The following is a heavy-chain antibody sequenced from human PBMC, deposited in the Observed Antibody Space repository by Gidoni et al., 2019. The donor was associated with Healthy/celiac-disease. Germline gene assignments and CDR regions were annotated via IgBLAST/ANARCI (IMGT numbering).Heavy chain of an antibody. CDR2: ISGSGGST. CDR3: AKDWSLVGAVAGTWSPDY. CDR1: GFTFRRYA. Sequence: EVQLLESGGGLVQPGGSLRLSCAASGFTFRRYAMSWVRQAPGKGLEWVSAISGSGGSTYYADSVKGRFTISRDNSKNTLYLQMNSLRAEDTAVYYCAKDWSLVGAVAGTWSPDYWGQGTLVTVSS. V-gene: IGHV3-23*01. D-gene: IGHD6-19*01. J-gene: IGHJ4*02.